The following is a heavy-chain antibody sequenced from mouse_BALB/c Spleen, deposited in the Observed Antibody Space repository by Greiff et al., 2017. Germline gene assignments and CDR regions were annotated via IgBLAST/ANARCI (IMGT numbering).Heavy chain of an antibody. D-gene: IGHD2-10*02. CDR2: IRNKANGYTT. CDR1: GFTFTDYY. J-gene: IGHJ2*01. CDR3: ARDGYGNYIDY. Sequence: EVKVVESGGGLVQPGGSLRLSCATSGFTFTDYYMSWVRQPPGKALEWLGFIRNKANGYTTEYSASVKGRFTISRDNSQSILYLQMNTRRAEDSATYYCARDGYGNYIDYWGQGTTLTVSA. V-gene: IGHV7-3*02.